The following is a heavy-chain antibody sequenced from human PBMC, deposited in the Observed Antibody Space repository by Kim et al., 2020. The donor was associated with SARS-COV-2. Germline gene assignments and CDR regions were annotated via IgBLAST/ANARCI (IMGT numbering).Heavy chain of an antibody. CDR3: SRVSLVVLVGGWAS. D-gene: IGHD2-15*01. CDR2: INHSGST. V-gene: IGHV4-34*01. CDR1: GGSFSGYY. J-gene: IGHJ5*02. Sequence: SETLSLTCAVYGGSFSGYYWSWIRQPPGKGLEWIGEINHSGSTNYNPSLKSRVIILVDTSKNQFSLKLSSVTVADTAVYYCSRVSLVVLVGGWASWGQGT.